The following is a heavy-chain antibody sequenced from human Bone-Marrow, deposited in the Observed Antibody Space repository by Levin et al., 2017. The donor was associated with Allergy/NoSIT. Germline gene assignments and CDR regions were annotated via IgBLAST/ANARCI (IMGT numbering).Heavy chain of an antibody. CDR2: ISGTGRHI. CDR3: AKDEGPFSSSFAFDC. D-gene: IGHD2-2*01. V-gene: IGHV3-21*01. Sequence: GGSLRFSCAASGFNFASYGMNWVRQAPGKGLEWVSSISGTGRHIYLADSLKGRFTISRDNAKNSLSLQMNNLRVEDTAVFYCAKDEGPFSSSFAFDCWGQGALVTVSS. J-gene: IGHJ4*02. CDR1: GFNFASYG.